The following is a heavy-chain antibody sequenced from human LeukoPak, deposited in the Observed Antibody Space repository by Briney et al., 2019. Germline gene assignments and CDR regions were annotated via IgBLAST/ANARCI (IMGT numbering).Heavy chain of an antibody. CDR3: ARGITMIGDAFDI. V-gene: IGHV3-21*01. CDR1: GFTFSNYW. CDR2: ISSSSSYI. Sequence: GGSLRLSCAASGFTFSNYWMSWVRQAPGKGLEWVSSISSSSSYIYYADSVKGRFTISRDNAKNSLYLQMNSLRAEDTAVYYCARGITMIGDAFDIWGQGTMVTVSS. J-gene: IGHJ3*02. D-gene: IGHD3-22*01.